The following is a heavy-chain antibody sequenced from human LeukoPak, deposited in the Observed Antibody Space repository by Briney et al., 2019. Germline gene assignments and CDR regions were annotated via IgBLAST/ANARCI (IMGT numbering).Heavy chain of an antibody. CDR2: MSPNSGDT. V-gene: IGHV1-8*01. J-gene: IGHJ4*02. Sequence: ASVKVSCKTSGYTFTNLDINWLRQAPGQGLEWMGWMSPNSGDTGYAQKFQGRVSMTRDIFKSTAYMELSSLRSEDTAIYYCASNPPNTGDFYYWGLGTLVTVSS. D-gene: IGHD1-1*01. CDR1: GYTFTNLD. CDR3: ASNPPNTGDFYY.